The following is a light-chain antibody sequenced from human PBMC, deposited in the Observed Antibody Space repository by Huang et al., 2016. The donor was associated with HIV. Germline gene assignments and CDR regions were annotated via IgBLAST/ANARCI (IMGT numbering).Light chain of an antibody. CDR3: QQYYNTPLT. V-gene: IGKV1-NL1*01. CDR2: GVS. J-gene: IGKJ4*01. Sequence: DIQMTQSPSSLSASVGDRVTISCRASQGIRNSLAWYQQKPGKSPKLLVFGVSKLGNGVPSRFSGSGAGTDYTLTISSLHPEDCATYCCQQYYNTPLTFGGGTKVEIK. CDR1: QGIRNS.